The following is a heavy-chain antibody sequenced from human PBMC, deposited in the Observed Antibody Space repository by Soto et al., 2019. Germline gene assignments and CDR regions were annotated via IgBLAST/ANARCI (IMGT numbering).Heavy chain of an antibody. J-gene: IGHJ4*02. CDR3: AKDPGSIVVVVAAVGFDY. CDR1: GFTFSSYA. V-gene: IGHV3-23*01. D-gene: IGHD2-15*01. Sequence: GGSLRLSCAASGFTFSSYAMSWVRQAPGKGLEWVSAISGSGGSTYYADSVKGRFTISRDNSKNTLYLQMNSLRAEDTAVYCCAKDPGSIVVVVAAVGFDYWGQGTLVTVSS. CDR2: ISGSGGST.